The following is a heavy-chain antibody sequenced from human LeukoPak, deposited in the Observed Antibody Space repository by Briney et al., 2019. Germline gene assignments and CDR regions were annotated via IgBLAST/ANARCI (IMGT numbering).Heavy chain of an antibody. D-gene: IGHD4-17*01. J-gene: IGHJ3*02. Sequence: GGSLRLSCAASGFTFSVYSMNWFRQAPGRGLEWVSYISSTSTTIYYKDSVKGRFTISRDNAKNSLYLHMTSLRVEDTAVYYCVRNDGDDAFDIWGQGTMVTVSP. CDR3: VRNDGDDAFDI. CDR1: GFTFSVYS. CDR2: ISSTSTTI. V-gene: IGHV3-48*01.